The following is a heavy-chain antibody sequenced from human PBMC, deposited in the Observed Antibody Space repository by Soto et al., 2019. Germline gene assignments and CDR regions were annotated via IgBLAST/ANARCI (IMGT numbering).Heavy chain of an antibody. V-gene: IGHV3-23*01. D-gene: IGHD4-17*01. J-gene: IGHJ4*02. CDR2: ISGTGGST. CDR3: ARGSAYSDYDLEY. Sequence: EVQLLESGGGLVRPGGSLRLSCAASRFTFTSYAMTWVRQAPGKGLEWVSGISGTGGSTYYADSVKGRFTISRDKSKSTLYLHVNSLRAEDTAVYYCARGSAYSDYDLEYWGQGTLVTVSS. CDR1: RFTFTSYA.